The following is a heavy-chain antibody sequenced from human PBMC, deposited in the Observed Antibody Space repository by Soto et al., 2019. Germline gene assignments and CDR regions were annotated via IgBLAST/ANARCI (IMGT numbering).Heavy chain of an antibody. CDR2: FNPSDSYA. V-gene: IGHV5-10-1*01. J-gene: IGHJ6*02. CDR3: ARHPYIGGLDV. D-gene: IGHD2-15*01. Sequence: SGESLKISCQGSVYTFANYWISWVRQMPGKGLEWMGRFNPSDSYADYNPSFQGHVTISADKSISTAYVQWSSLKASDTAMYFCARHPYIGGLDVWGQGTAVTVSS. CDR1: VYTFANYW.